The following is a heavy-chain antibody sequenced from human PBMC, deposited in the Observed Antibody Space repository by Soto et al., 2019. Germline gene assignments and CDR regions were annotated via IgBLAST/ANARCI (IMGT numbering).Heavy chain of an antibody. CDR1: GFTFSSYS. Sequence: GSLRLSCAASGFTFSSYSMNWDRQAPGKGLEWVSYISSSSATIYYADSVKGRFTISRDNAKNSLYLQMNSLRAEDTAVYYCARVADLYNWFDPRGQGTLVTVSS. D-gene: IGHD6-25*01. J-gene: IGHJ5*02. V-gene: IGHV3-48*01. CDR3: ARVADLYNWFDP. CDR2: ISSSSATI.